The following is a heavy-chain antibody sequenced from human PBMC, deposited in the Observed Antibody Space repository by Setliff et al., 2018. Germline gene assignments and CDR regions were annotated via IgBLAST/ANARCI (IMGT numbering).Heavy chain of an antibody. D-gene: IGHD3-3*01. CDR2: THTDGITI. V-gene: IGHV3-48*03. J-gene: IGHJ5*02. CDR3: ARDNTLFGVVITGSWFDP. Sequence: GGSLRLSCEASGFTFKTYEMIWVRQAPGKGLERVPKTHTDGITIYSDSVRGRFTIFRDSAKNSLHLQMTSLSAEDTAVYYCARDNTLFGVVITGSWFDPWGQGTLVTVSS. CDR1: GFTFKTYE.